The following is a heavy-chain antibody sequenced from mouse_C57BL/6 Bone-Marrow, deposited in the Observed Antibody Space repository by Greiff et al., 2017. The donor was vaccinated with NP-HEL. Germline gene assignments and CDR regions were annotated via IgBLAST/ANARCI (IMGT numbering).Heavy chain of an antibody. CDR3: TREAYYYGSSHWYFDV. D-gene: IGHD1-1*01. J-gene: IGHJ1*03. Sequence: EVQLVESGEGLVKPGGSLKLSCAASGFTFSSYAMSWVRQTPEKRLEWVAYISSGGDYIYYADTVKGRFTISRDNARNTLYLQMSSLKSEDTAMYYCTREAYYYGSSHWYFDVWGTGTTVTVSS. V-gene: IGHV5-9-1*02. CDR1: GFTFSSYA. CDR2: ISSGGDYI.